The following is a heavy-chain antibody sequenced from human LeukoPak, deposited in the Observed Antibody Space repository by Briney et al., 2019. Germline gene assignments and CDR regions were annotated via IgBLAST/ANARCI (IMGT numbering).Heavy chain of an antibody. J-gene: IGHJ4*02. V-gene: IGHV1-18*01. D-gene: IGHD5-18*01. Sequence: ASVKVSFKASGYTFTSYGISWVRQAPGQGLEWMGWISAYNGNTNYAQKLQGRVTMTTDTSTSTAYMELRSLRSDDTAVYYCARGQGKYSYGYGFDYWGQGTLVTVSS. CDR1: GYTFTSYG. CDR2: ISAYNGNT. CDR3: ARGQGKYSYGYGFDY.